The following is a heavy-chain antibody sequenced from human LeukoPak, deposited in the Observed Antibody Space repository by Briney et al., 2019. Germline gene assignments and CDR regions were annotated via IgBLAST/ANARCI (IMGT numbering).Heavy chain of an antibody. CDR3: ARDPGRFGELSPPGFDP. J-gene: IGHJ5*02. D-gene: IGHD3-10*01. CDR2: IYYSGST. Sequence: SETLSLTCTVSGGSISSGDYYWSWLRQPPGKGLEWIGNIYYSGSTYYNPSLKSRVTISVDTSKNQFSLKLSSVTAADTAVYYCARDPGRFGELSPPGFDPWGQGTLVTVSS. CDR1: GGSISSGDYY. V-gene: IGHV4-30-4*01.